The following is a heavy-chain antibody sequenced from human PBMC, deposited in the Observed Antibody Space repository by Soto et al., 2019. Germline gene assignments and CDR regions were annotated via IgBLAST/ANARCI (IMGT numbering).Heavy chain of an antibody. CDR2: ISGSGGST. Sequence: VGSLTLSWAASGFPLSGYAMSWVRQAPGKVLEWVSAISGSGGSTYYADSLKVRFTISRDNSKNTLYLQMNSLRAEDTAVYYCAKDAERTYDFWSGYPPGYFDYGGQGTQVTV. V-gene: IGHV3-23*01. CDR1: GFPLSGYA. J-gene: IGHJ4*02. CDR3: AKDAERTYDFWSGYPPGYFDY. D-gene: IGHD3-3*01.